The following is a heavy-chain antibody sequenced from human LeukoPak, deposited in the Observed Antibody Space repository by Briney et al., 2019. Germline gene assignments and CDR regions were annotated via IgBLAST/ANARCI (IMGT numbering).Heavy chain of an antibody. Sequence: GGCLRLSCAVSVFTLSDYGIHWVRQAPCKGREWVTIISSDGTIKYAGSVKGRFTVSRDSSKNTVYLQMNSLRAEDTAVYYCARDILPSGSRAFDIWGQGTMVTVSS. CDR2: ISSDGTIK. CDR1: VFTLSDYG. V-gene: IGHV3-33*01. D-gene: IGHD3-10*01. CDR3: ARDILPSGSRAFDI. J-gene: IGHJ3*02.